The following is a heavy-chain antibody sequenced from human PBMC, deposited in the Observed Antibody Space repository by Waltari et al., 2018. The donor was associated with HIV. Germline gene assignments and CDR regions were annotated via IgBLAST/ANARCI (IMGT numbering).Heavy chain of an antibody. CDR2: ITWNRESI. V-gene: IGHV3-9*01. J-gene: IGHJ6*02. CDR1: EFKFDDFA. Sequence: EVQLVESGGGLVKPGRSLRLSCAAAEFKFDDFAIHWVRQAPGKGLEWGEGITWNRESIGYGDSVKGRFTISRDNAKNSVYLQMNSLRIEDTALYYCARGRSISIFGGGGMDVWGQGTTVTVSS. D-gene: IGHD3-3*01. CDR3: ARGRSISIFGGGGMDV.